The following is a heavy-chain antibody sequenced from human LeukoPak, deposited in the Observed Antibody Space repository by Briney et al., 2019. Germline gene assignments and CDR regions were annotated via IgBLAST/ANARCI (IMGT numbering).Heavy chain of an antibody. CDR3: AKLDYYDSSGYYNDAFDI. V-gene: IGHV3-30-3*01. D-gene: IGHD3-22*01. Sequence: GRSLRLSCAASGFTFSSYAMHWVRQAPGKGLEWVAVISYDGSNKYYADSVKGRFTISRDNSKNTLYLQMNSLRAEDTAVYYCAKLDYYDSSGYYNDAFDIWGQGTMVTVSS. CDR2: ISYDGSNK. J-gene: IGHJ3*02. CDR1: GFTFSSYA.